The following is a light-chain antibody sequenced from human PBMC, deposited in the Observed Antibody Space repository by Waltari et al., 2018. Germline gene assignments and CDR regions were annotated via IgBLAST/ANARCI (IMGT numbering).Light chain of an antibody. CDR1: QSVLYSSNNKNY. V-gene: IGKV4-1*01. CDR2: WAY. J-gene: IGKJ2*01. Sequence: DIVMTQSPDSLAVSLGERATINCKSSQSVLYSSNNKNYLAWYQQTPGQPPRLLIPWAYFREPGVPDRFIGSGSGTDFALTISNLQAEDVAVYYCQQYYSNPQTFGPGTKLEI. CDR3: QQYYSNPQT.